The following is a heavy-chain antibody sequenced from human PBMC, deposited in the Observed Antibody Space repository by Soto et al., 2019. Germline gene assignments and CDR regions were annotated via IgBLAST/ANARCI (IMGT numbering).Heavy chain of an antibody. D-gene: IGHD4-17*01. CDR3: ARDMTTVTKELFDY. CDR2: ISAYNGNT. CDR1: GYTFTSYG. Sequence: ASVKVSCKASGYTFTSYGISWVRQAPGQGLEWMGWISAYNGNTNYAQKLQGRVTMTTDTSTSTAYMELRSLRSDDTAVYYCARDMTTVTKELFDYFGQGTLVTFSS. V-gene: IGHV1-18*01. J-gene: IGHJ4*02.